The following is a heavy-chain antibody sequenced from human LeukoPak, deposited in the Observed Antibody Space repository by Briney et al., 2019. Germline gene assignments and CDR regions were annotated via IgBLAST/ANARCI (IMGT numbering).Heavy chain of an antibody. CDR2: IAVGSGNT. V-gene: IGHV1-58*01. D-gene: IGHD3-3*01. J-gene: IGHJ4*02. Sequence: ASVKVSCKASGFTFTSSAVQWVRQARGQRLEWIGWIAVGSGNTNYAQKFQERVTITRDMSTSTAYMELSSLRSEDTAVYYCAASTDFWSGYYTYVYWGQGTLVTVSS. CDR1: GFTFTSSA. CDR3: AASTDFWSGYYTYVY.